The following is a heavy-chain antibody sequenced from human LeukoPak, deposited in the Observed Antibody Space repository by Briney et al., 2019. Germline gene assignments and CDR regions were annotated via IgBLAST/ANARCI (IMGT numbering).Heavy chain of an antibody. CDR3: TRGPGYHDSSYLDY. V-gene: IGHV3-30*04. Sequence: GGSLRLSCAPSRLTFSTYAMHWVRQAPGKGLEWVAVISYDGSNKNQTASVKGRFTISRDNSKKTLYLQMNSLRAEDTAVYYCTRGPGYHDSSYLDYWGQGTLVTVSS. J-gene: IGHJ4*02. CDR1: RLTFSTYA. D-gene: IGHD3-22*01. CDR2: ISYDGSNK.